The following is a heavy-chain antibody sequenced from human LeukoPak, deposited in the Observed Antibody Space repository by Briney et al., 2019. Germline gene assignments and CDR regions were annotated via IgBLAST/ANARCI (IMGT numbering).Heavy chain of an antibody. CDR2: INHSGST. CDR1: GGSFSGYY. J-gene: IGHJ5*02. Sequence: SETLSLTCAVYGGSFSGYYWSWIRQPPGKGLEWIGEINHSGSTNYNPSLKSRVTISVDTSKNQFSLKLSSVTAADTAVYYCARLRRYGSGSYYKPNWFDPWGQGTLVTVSS. D-gene: IGHD3-10*01. V-gene: IGHV4-34*01. CDR3: ARLRRYGSGSYYKPNWFDP.